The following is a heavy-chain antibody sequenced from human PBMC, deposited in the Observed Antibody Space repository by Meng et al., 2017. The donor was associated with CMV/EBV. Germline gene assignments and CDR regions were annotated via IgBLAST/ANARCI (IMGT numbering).Heavy chain of an antibody. V-gene: IGHV1-46*01. Sequence: TFTSYYMHWVRQAPGQGLEWMGIINPSGGSTSYAQKFQGRVTTTRDTSTSTVYMELSSLRSEDTAVYYCARDRYYYDSSGYYGGFDYWGQGTLVTVSS. J-gene: IGHJ4*02. CDR1: TFTSYY. CDR3: ARDRYYYDSSGYYGGFDY. D-gene: IGHD3-22*01. CDR2: INPSGGST.